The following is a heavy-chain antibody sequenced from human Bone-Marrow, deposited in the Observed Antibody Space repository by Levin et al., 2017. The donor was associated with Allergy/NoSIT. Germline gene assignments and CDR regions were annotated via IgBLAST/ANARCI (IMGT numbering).Heavy chain of an antibody. J-gene: IGHJ6*02. V-gene: IGHV3-21*01. Sequence: GSLRLSCAVSGVTSNNYTLTWVRQPPGKGLEWVSSISSSSAYRHYADPVKGRFTVSRDNAEKSLYLQMNSLRAEDTASYYCATRLKEPGGLDVWGQGTAVTVSS. D-gene: IGHD6-6*01. CDR2: ISSSSAYR. CDR3: ATRLKEPGGLDV. CDR1: GVTSNNYT.